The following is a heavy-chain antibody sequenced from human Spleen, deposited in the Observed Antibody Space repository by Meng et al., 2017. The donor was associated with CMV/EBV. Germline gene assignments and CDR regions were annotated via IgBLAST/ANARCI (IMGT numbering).Heavy chain of an antibody. Sequence: SISSSNYYWGWIRQPPGKGLEWMWSMYYSGSTYYNPSLKSRVTMSLDTSKNQFSLKLSSVTAADTAVYYCARHWGSIAAAGTIWFDPWGQGTLVTVSS. V-gene: IGHV4-39*01. CDR2: MYYSGST. D-gene: IGHD6-13*01. CDR1: SISSSNYY. J-gene: IGHJ5*02. CDR3: ARHWGSIAAAGTIWFDP.